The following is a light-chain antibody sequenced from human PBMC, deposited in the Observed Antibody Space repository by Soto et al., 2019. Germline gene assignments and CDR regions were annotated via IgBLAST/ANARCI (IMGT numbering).Light chain of an antibody. CDR3: QQYGSSPWT. CDR1: QSVSTY. CDR2: DAS. Sequence: EVVLTQSPATLSLSPGERATLSCRASQSVSTYLAWYQQTPGRPPRLVIYDASKRAPGIPARFSCSGAGTECTLTISRLEPEDFEVYYCQQYGSSPWTFGQGTKVDIK. V-gene: IGKV3-20*01. J-gene: IGKJ1*01.